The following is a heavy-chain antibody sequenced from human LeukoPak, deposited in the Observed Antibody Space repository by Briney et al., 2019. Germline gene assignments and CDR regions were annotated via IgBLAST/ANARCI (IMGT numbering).Heavy chain of an antibody. Sequence: GGSLRLSCAASGFTFDDYAMHWVRQAPGKGLEWVSGISWNSGSIGYADSVKGRFTISRDNAKNSLYLQMNSLRAEDTALYYCAKDISLEMVTIYFDYWGQGTLVTVSS. J-gene: IGHJ4*02. V-gene: IGHV3-9*01. D-gene: IGHD5-24*01. CDR2: ISWNSGSI. CDR3: AKDISLEMVTIYFDY. CDR1: GFTFDDYA.